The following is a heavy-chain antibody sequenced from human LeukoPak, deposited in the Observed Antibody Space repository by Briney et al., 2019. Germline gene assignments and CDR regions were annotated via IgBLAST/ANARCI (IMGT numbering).Heavy chain of an antibody. Sequence: ASVKVSCKASGYTFTSYYMHWVRQAPGQGLEWMGIINPSGGSTSYAQKFQGRVTMTRDMSTSTVYMELSSLRSDDTAVYYCARVGYSGSYYVSYYYYMDVWGKGTTVTVSS. CDR2: INPSGGST. CDR1: GYTFTSYY. J-gene: IGHJ6*03. D-gene: IGHD1-26*01. V-gene: IGHV1-46*01. CDR3: ARVGYSGSYYVSYYYYMDV.